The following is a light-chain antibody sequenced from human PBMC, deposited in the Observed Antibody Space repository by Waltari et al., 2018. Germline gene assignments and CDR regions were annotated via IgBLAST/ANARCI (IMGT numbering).Light chain of an antibody. V-gene: IGLV3-19*01. CDR3: SCRDNSGFRHV. CDR1: SLRSYY. Sequence: SSDLTQDPAVSVALGQTVRIKCQGDSLRSYYATWYQQKPGQAPVLVIFGQNKRPSGIPDRFSGSSSRNTASLTITGAQAEDEADYYCSCRDNSGFRHVFGTGTKVTV. J-gene: IGLJ1*01. CDR2: GQN.